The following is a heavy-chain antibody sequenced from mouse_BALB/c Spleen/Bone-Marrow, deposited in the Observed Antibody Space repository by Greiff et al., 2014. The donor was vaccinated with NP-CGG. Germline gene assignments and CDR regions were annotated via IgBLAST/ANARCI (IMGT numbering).Heavy chain of an antibody. D-gene: IGHD1-1*01. CDR2: VNPSSGYT. CDR3: ARCYYGSSNAMDY. CDR1: GYTFTSYT. V-gene: IGHV1-4*01. Sequence: QVQLKESGAELARPGASVKMSCKASGYTFTSYTMHWVKQRPGQGLEWIGYVNPSSGYTNYNQKFKDKATLTADKSSSTAYMQLSSLTSGDSAVYYCARCYYGSSNAMDYWGQGTSVTVSS. J-gene: IGHJ4*01.